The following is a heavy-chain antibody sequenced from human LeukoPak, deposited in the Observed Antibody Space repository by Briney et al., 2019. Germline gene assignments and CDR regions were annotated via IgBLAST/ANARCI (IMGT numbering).Heavy chain of an antibody. D-gene: IGHD3-10*01. CDR2: INPSSGST. CDR1: GYTFTSYY. J-gene: IGHJ5*02. CDR3: ARGGSYGSGSYYEYGNWFDP. Sequence: GASVKVSCKASGYTFTSYYMHWVRQAPGQGLEWMGIINPSSGSTSYAQKFQGKVTMTRDTSTSTVYMELSSLRSEDTAVYYCARGGSYGSGSYYEYGNWFDPWGQGTLVTVSS. V-gene: IGHV1-46*01.